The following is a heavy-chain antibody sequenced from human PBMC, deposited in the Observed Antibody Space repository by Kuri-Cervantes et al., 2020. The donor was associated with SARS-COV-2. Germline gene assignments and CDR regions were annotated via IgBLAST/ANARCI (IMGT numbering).Heavy chain of an antibody. Sequence: GESLKISCVASGFTFSNYAIHWVRQAPGKGLEWVAVIWYDGKNEHYAGSVKGRFTISRDNSRNTVLLQMNILRAEDTATYYCARGAANYYMDVWGTGTTVTVSS. CDR1: GFTFSNYA. V-gene: IGHV3-33*08. CDR3: ARGAANYYMDV. CDR2: IWYDGKNE. J-gene: IGHJ6*03. D-gene: IGHD3-16*01.